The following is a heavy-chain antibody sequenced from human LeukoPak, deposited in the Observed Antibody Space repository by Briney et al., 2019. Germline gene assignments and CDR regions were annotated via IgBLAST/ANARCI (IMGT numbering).Heavy chain of an antibody. D-gene: IGHD5-18*01. V-gene: IGHV4-34*01. Sequence: PSETLSLTCAVSGGSFSGYFWTWIRQPPGKGLEWIGESKDNGDTNYNSSLKSRVSISVDASKNQFSLRLTSVTAADTAVYYCARTTEGGYIGYFYYCYMDVWGKGTTVTISS. CDR1: GGSFSGYF. CDR3: ARTTEGGYIGYFYYCYMDV. J-gene: IGHJ6*03. CDR2: SKDNGDT.